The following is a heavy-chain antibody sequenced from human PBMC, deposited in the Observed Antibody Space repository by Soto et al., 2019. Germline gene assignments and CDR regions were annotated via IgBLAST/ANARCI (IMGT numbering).Heavy chain of an antibody. CDR3: ARVRFGEWGYAMDV. CDR1: GLTFSDSY. Sequence: VQLVESGGGLVKPGGSLRLSCAASGLTFSDSYLNWIRHAPGKGLEWLAYISSTGSSIFYAGSAKGRFTISRDNAKNSLYLQMNSLRAEDTAMYYCARVRFGEWGYAMDVWGQGTTVTVSS. D-gene: IGHD3-10*01. J-gene: IGHJ6*02. CDR2: ISSTGSSI. V-gene: IGHV3-11*01.